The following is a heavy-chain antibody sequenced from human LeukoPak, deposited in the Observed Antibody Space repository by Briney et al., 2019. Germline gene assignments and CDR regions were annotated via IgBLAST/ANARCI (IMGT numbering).Heavy chain of an antibody. CDR2: IXXSGST. V-gene: IGHV4-4*08. Sequence: PSETLSLTCXXSXGSISXXXXXXXXQPPXXXXXXXGXIXXSGSTHXXXXXXSXXXXSLDTSKNQFSLSRTSVTAADTAVYYCANTHLAAPPFDYWGQGTLVTVSS. J-gene: IGHJ4*02. CDR3: ANTHLAAPPFDY. CDR1: XGSISXXX. D-gene: IGHD6-6*01.